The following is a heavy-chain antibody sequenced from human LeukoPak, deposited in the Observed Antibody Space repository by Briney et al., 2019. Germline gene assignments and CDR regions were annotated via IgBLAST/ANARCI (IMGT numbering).Heavy chain of an antibody. D-gene: IGHD2-2*01. Sequence: SETLSLTCTVSGGSISSSSYYWGWIRQPPGKGLEWIGSIYYSGSTYYNPSLKSRVTISVDTSKNQFSLKLSSVTAADTAVYYCARRGSITGYMDVWGKGTTITVSS. CDR1: GGSISSSSYY. V-gene: IGHV4-39*01. CDR2: IYYSGST. J-gene: IGHJ6*03. CDR3: ARRGSITGYMDV.